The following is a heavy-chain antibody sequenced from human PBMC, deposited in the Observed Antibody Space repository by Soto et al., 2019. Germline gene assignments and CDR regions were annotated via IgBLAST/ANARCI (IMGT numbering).Heavy chain of an antibody. CDR3: ARGPVRSGYDY. Sequence: SETLSLTCAVSGGSISSGGYSWSWIRQPPGKGLEWIGYIYHSGSTYYNPSLKSRVTISVDRSKKQFSLKLSSVTAADTAVYYCARGPVRSGYDYWGQGTLVTVSS. J-gene: IGHJ4*02. CDR2: IYHSGST. V-gene: IGHV4-30-2*01. CDR1: GGSISSGGYS. D-gene: IGHD5-12*01.